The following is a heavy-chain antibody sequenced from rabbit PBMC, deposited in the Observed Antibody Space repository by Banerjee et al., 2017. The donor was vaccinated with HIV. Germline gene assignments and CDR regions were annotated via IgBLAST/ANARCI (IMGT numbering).Heavy chain of an antibody. CDR3: ARDATMIDIYGMDL. CDR1: GFSFSGSYW. CDR2: IYNCDGST. Sequence: QEQLEESGGDLVKPGASLTLTCTASGFSFSGSYWICWVRQAPGKGPEWIACIYNCDGSTAYASWAKGRFTISKSSSTTVTLQMTSLTAADTATYFCARDATMIDIYGMDLWGPGTLVTVS. J-gene: IGHJ6*01. V-gene: IGHV1S45*01. D-gene: IGHD2-1*01.